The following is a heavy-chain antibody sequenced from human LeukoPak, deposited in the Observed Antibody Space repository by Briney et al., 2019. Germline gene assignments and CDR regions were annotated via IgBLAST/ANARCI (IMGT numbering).Heavy chain of an antibody. V-gene: IGHV3-7*01. D-gene: IGHD1-26*01. CDR2: IKQDGSEK. J-gene: IGHJ4*02. CDR1: GFTFSNYL. Sequence: GGSLRLSCAASGFTFSNYLMSWVRQAPGMGLEWVANIKQDGSEKYYVDSVKGRFTIFRDNAKNSLYLQMNSLRAEDTAVYYCARVRGSYSFDYWGQGTLVTVSS. CDR3: ARVRGSYSFDY.